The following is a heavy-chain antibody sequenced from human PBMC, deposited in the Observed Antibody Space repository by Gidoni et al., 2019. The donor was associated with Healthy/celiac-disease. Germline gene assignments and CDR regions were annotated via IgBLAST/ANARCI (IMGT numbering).Heavy chain of an antibody. CDR3: ARAWAYYDSSGGDDAFDI. CDR1: GYTFTSSA. CDR2: INAGNGNT. V-gene: IGHV1-3*01. Sequence: QVQLVQSGAEVKKPGASVKVSCNASGYTFTSSAMHWVRQAPGQRLEWMGWINAGNGNTKYSQKFQGRVTITRDTSASTAYMELSSLRSEDTAVYYCARAWAYYDSSGGDDAFDIWGQGTMVTVSS. D-gene: IGHD3-22*01. J-gene: IGHJ3*02.